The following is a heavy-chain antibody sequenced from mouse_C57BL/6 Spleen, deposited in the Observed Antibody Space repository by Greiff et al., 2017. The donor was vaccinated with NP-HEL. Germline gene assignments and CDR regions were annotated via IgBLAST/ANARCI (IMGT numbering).Heavy chain of an antibody. D-gene: IGHD4-1*01. CDR3: AVTGRDYAMDY. Sequence: VHLVESGPELVKPGASVKISCKASGYAFSSSWMNWVKQRPGKGLEWIGRIYPGDGDTNYNGKFKGKATLTADKSSSTAYMQLSSLTSEDSAVYFCAVTGRDYAMDYWGQGTSVTVSS. CDR2: IYPGDGDT. CDR1: GYAFSSSW. V-gene: IGHV1-82*01. J-gene: IGHJ4*01.